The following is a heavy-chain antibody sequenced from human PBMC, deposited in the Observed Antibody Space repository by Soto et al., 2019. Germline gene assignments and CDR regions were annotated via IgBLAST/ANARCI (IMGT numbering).Heavy chain of an antibody. D-gene: IGHD6-19*01. V-gene: IGHV3-23*01. CDR1: GFTFSSYA. Sequence: EVQLLESGGGLVQPGGSLRLSCAASGFTFSSYAMSWVRQAPGKGLEWVSGISGSGDSTYYADSVKGRFTISRDNSKKTLYLQMNGLRAEGTAVYYCAKGVRGRAVAGTGYFQHWGQGTLVTVSS. CDR2: ISGSGDST. CDR3: AKGVRGRAVAGTGYFQH. J-gene: IGHJ1*01.